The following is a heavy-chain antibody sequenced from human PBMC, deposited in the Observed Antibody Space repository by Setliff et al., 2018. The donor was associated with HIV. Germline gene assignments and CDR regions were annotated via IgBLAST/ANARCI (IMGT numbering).Heavy chain of an antibody. J-gene: IGHJ3*02. CDR3: ARGTRVGANDAFDI. Sequence: ASVKVSCKASGYTFTSYYMHWVRQAPGQGLEWMGRINPNSGGTNYPQKFQGRVTMTRDTSISTVYMELSRLRSDDTAVYYCARGTRVGANDAFDIWGQGTMVTVSS. CDR2: INPNSGGT. CDR1: GYTFTSYY. D-gene: IGHD1-26*01. V-gene: IGHV1-2*06.